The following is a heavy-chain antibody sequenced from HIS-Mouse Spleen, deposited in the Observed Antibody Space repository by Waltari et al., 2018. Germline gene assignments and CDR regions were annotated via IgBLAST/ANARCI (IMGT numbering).Heavy chain of an antibody. V-gene: IGHV4-39*02. Sequence: QLQLQESGPGLVKPSETLSLTCTVSGGSISSSSYYWGWIRQPPGKGLEWIGSIYYSGSTYYNPSLKSRVTISRDNAKNSLYLQMNSLRAEDTAVYYCARVSDSGVGATSYFDYWGQGTLVTVSS. CDR3: ARVSDSGVGATSYFDY. CDR1: GGSISSSSYY. D-gene: IGHD1-26*01. CDR2: IYYSGST. J-gene: IGHJ4*02.